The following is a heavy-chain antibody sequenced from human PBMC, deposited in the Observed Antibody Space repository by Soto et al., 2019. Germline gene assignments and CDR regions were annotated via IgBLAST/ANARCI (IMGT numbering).Heavy chain of an antibody. V-gene: IGHV1-18*04. CDR3: ARDLSYCSSTSCLGPPGDWFDP. J-gene: IGHJ5*02. D-gene: IGHD2-2*01. CDR1: GYTFTSYG. Sequence: QVQLVQSGAEVKKPGASVKVSCKASGYTFTSYGISWVRQAPGQGLEWMGWISAYNGNTNYAQKLQGRVTMTTDTSTSTAYMELRSLRSDDTAVYYCARDLSYCSSTSCLGPPGDWFDPWGRGTLVTVSS. CDR2: ISAYNGNT.